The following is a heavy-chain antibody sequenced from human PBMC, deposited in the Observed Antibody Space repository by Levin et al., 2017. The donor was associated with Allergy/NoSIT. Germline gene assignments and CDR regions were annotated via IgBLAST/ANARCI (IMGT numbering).Heavy chain of an antibody. D-gene: IGHD2-21*02. CDR3: SRGSTRYCGGGCPDLDS. V-gene: IGHV4-34*01. Sequence: SETLSLTCAVYGGSFSDYYWSWIRQPPGKGLEWIGEITHTGSTNYNPSLKSRVTISVDTSEKQFSLKVTSMTAADTAFYYFSRGSTRYCGGGCPDLDSWGQGTLVTVSS. CDR1: GGSFSDYY. CDR2: ITHTGST. J-gene: IGHJ4*02.